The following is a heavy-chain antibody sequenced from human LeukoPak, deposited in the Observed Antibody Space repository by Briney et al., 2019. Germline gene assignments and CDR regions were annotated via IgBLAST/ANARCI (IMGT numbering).Heavy chain of an antibody. V-gene: IGHV3-23*01. D-gene: IGHD3-22*01. Sequence: GGSLRLSCAASGFTFTTYAMSWVRQAPGDGLEWVSAIIGSGVSTFYADSVKGRFTISRANSKNTLYLEMNSLTAEDTAVYYCAKRDSSGYYYFDYWGQGTLVTVSS. CDR1: GFTFTTYA. CDR2: IIGSGVST. J-gene: IGHJ4*02. CDR3: AKRDSSGYYYFDY.